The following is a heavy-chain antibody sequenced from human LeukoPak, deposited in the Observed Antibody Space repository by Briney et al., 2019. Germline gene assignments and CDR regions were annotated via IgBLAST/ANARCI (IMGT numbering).Heavy chain of an antibody. Sequence: SETLSLTCTVSGGSTNNYYWSWIRQPAGKGLEWIGRIYTRGSTNHNPSLKSRVTMSVDTSKNQFSLKLSSVTAADTAVYYCARGRYCSADICSGGDAFDIWGQGTMVSVSS. J-gene: IGHJ3*02. CDR1: GGSTNNYY. V-gene: IGHV4-4*07. D-gene: IGHD2-15*01. CDR3: ARGRYCSADICSGGDAFDI. CDR2: IYTRGST.